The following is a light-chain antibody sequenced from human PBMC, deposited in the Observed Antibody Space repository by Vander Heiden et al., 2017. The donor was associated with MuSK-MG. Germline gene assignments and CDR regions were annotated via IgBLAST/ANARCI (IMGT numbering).Light chain of an antibody. CDR1: KIGRKS. V-gene: IGLV3-21*02. CDR2: DDK. J-gene: IGLJ2*01. Sequence: SYVLTPPPSGSVAPGQTASITGGGKKIGRKSVHWYQQRPGQAPLLVIYDDKSRPSGIPERFSGSNSGNTATLTISRVEAGDEADYYCQVWDNSGDPILFGGGTKLTVL. CDR3: QVWDNSGDPIL.